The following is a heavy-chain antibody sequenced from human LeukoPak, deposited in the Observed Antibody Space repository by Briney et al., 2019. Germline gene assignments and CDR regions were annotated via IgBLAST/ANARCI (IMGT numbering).Heavy chain of an antibody. Sequence: SETLSLTCAVYGGYFSGYYWSWIRQPPGKGLEWIGEINHSGSTNYNPSLKSRVTISVDTSKNQFSLKLSSVTAADTAVYYCARDPPSEWLLLQTWGQGTLVTVSS. V-gene: IGHV4-34*01. CDR3: ARDPPSEWLLLQT. CDR1: GGYFSGYY. CDR2: INHSGST. D-gene: IGHD3-22*01. J-gene: IGHJ5*02.